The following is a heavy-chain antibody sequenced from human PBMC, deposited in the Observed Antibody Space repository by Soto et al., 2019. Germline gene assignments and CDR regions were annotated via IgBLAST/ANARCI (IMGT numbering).Heavy chain of an antibody. CDR1: GFAFSSYW. J-gene: IGHJ6*02. CDR3: VRGAKNISAMDV. Sequence: EVQLVESGGGLVQPGGSLRLSCAASGFAFSSYWMHWVRQAPGKGLLWVSRIKFDGSSTYYGDSGKGRFTISRDGAKNTVFLQMTGLRVDDTAVYYCVRGAKNISAMDVWGQGTTVTVSS. V-gene: IGHV3-74*01. D-gene: IGHD3-3*02. CDR2: IKFDGSST.